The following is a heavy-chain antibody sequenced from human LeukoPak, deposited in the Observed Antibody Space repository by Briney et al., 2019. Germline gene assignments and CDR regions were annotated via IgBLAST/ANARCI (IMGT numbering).Heavy chain of an antibody. D-gene: IGHD3-16*02. Sequence: GGSLRLSCAASEFSVGSNYMTWVRQAPGKGLEWVSLIYSGGSTYYADSVKGRFTISRDNSKNTLYLQMNSLRAEDTAVYYCARLSDELSLSFDYWGQGTLVTVSS. CDR1: EFSVGSNY. J-gene: IGHJ4*02. CDR2: IYSGGST. V-gene: IGHV3-66*01. CDR3: ARLSDELSLSFDY.